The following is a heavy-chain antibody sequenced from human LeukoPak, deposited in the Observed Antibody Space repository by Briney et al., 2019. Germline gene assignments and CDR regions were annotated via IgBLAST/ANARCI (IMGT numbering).Heavy chain of an antibody. CDR1: GGSISSGGYS. V-gene: IGHV4-30-2*01. J-gene: IGHJ4*02. D-gene: IGHD3-10*01. CDR3: ARGTWYYGSGGYSRMNDY. Sequence: SQTLSLTCAVSGGSISSGGYSWSWIRQPPGKGLEWIGEINHSGSTNYNPSLKSRVTISVDTSKNQFSLKLSSVTAADTAVYYCARGTWYYGSGGYSRMNDYWGQGTLVTVSS. CDR2: INHSGST.